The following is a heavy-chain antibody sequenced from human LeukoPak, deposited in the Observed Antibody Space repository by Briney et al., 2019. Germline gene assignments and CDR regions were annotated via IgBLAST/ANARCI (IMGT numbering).Heavy chain of an antibody. CDR2: STPSGGST. CDR1: GFTLSSYA. CDR3: AKYSSGSHYFYYYSMDI. V-gene: IGHV3-23*01. Sequence: GSLRLSCAASGFTLSSYAMSWVRQPPGKGLQWVTSSTPSGGSTYYADSVKGRFTISRDNSENTLYLQMNSLRAEDTAVYYCAKYSSGSHYFYYYSMDIWGKGTTVTVSS. J-gene: IGHJ6*03. D-gene: IGHD4-11*01.